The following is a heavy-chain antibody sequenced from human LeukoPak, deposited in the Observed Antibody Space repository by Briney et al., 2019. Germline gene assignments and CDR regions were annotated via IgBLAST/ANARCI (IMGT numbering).Heavy chain of an antibody. CDR1: GFTFSSYR. CDR3: AKDHNRELLGY. J-gene: IGHJ4*02. CDR2: ISSSSNTI. D-gene: IGHD1-26*01. V-gene: IGHV3-48*04. Sequence: PGGSLRLSCAASGFTFSSYRMNWVRQAPGKGLEWVSYISSSSNTIYYADSVKGRFTISRDNAKNSLYLQMNSLRAEDTAVYYCAKDHNRELLGYWGQGTLVTVSS.